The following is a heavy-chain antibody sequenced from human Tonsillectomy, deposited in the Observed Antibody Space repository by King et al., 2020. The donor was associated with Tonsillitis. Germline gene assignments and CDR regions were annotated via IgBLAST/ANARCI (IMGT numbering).Heavy chain of an antibody. J-gene: IGHJ4*02. CDR2: IFHSGKT. CDR3: ARESNRHFFY. Sequence: VQLQESGPGLVKPSETLSLTCAVSGFSISSGYFWGWVRQPPGKGLEWIGAIFHSGKTYQNPSLESRVTISVDTSKNQFSLTMSSVTAADTSVYYCARESNRHFFYWGQGTLVAVSS. V-gene: IGHV4-38-2*02. CDR1: GFSISSGYF. D-gene: IGHD3-3*02.